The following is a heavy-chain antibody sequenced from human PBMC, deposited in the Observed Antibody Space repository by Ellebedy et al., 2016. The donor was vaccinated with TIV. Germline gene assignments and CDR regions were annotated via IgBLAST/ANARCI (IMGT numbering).Heavy chain of an antibody. J-gene: IGHJ4*02. CDR1: GGSITNYY. CDR2: VSSSGST. V-gene: IGHV4-59*01. D-gene: IGHD6-13*01. CDR3: AREDIAQYYFDF. Sequence: SETLSLTCTVSGGSITNYYWTWIRQPPGQGLEWIGYVSSSGSTSSNPSLKSRVTISLDKSNSQFSLKVNSVTAADTAVYYCAREDIAQYYFDFWGQGTLVTVSS.